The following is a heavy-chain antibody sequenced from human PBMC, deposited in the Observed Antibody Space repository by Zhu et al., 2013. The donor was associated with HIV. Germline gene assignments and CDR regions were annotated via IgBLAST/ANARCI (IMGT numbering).Heavy chain of an antibody. Sequence: QVQLVQSGAEVKKPGSSVKVSCKASGALQQLCYQLGAAGPGQGLEWLGGIIPSSRTPSCAQKFQGRVTITADESTLTDYMELSNLRSDDTAVYYCATVPAVPGNHPDWFDPWGQGTLVTVSS. CDR3: ATVPAVPGNHPDWFDP. CDR2: IIPSSRTP. CDR1: GALQQLC. V-gene: IGHV1-69*01. D-gene: IGHD6-19*01. J-gene: IGHJ5*02.